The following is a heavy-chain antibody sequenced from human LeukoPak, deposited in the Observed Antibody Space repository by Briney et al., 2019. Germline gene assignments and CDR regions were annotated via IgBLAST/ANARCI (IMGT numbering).Heavy chain of an antibody. Sequence: GGSLRLSCAASGFTFTTYGMIWVRQAPGKGLEWVSSISGSGSNTYYADSAKGRLTSSRDNSKNTLYLQLNSLRAEDTAVYYCAKGTYYDSSGYSFDYWGQGTLVTVSS. CDR1: GFTFTTYG. CDR3: AKGTYYDSSGYSFDY. D-gene: IGHD3-22*01. J-gene: IGHJ4*02. CDR2: ISGSGSNT. V-gene: IGHV3-23*01.